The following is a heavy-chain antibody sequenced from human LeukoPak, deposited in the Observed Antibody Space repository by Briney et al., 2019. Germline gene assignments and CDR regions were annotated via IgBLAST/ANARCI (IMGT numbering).Heavy chain of an antibody. Sequence: GASVKVSCKASGYTFTGYYMHWVRQAPGQGLEWMGWINPNSGGTNYAQKFQGRVTMTRDTSISTAYMELSRLRSDDTAVYYCASNYYDSSGYQFVGAFDIWGQGTMVTVSS. CDR1: GYTFTGYY. D-gene: IGHD3-22*01. V-gene: IGHV1-2*02. CDR3: ASNYYDSSGYQFVGAFDI. J-gene: IGHJ3*02. CDR2: INPNSGGT.